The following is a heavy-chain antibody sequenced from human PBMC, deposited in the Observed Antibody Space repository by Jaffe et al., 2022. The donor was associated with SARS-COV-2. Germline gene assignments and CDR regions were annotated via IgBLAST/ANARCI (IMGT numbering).Heavy chain of an antibody. CDR3: AREETEVTMIPSMDV. V-gene: IGHV3-30-3*01. CDR2: ISYDGSNK. Sequence: QVQLVESGGGVVQPGRSLRLSCAASGFTFSSYAMHWVRQAPGKGLEWVAVISYDGSNKYYADSVKGRFTISRDNSKNTLYLQMNSLRAEDTAVYYCAREETEVTMIPSMDVWGQGTTVTVSS. CDR1: GFTFSSYA. D-gene: IGHD3-22*01. J-gene: IGHJ6*02.